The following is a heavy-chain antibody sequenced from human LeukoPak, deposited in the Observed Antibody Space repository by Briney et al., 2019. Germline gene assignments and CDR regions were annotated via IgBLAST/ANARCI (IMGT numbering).Heavy chain of an antibody. CDR3: ARVGRSRGSLPNSYYYMDV. J-gene: IGHJ6*03. V-gene: IGHV1-69*10. CDR2: IIPMCGIA. D-gene: IGHD1-26*01. Sequence: SVKVSCKASGYIFNSYSVSWVRQAPGKGLEWMGGIIPMCGIATYAQKVQGRVTITTDKYTTKVYMDLSRLSIEDTAIYYCARVGRSRGSLPNSYYYMDVWGRGTTVSVSS. CDR1: GYIFNSYS.